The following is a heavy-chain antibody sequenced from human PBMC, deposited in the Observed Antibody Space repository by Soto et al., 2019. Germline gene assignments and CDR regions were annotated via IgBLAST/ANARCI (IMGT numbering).Heavy chain of an antibody. CDR2: ISAYNGNT. D-gene: IGHD2-2*01. CDR3: ARDIVVVPAAISRSYYYYGMDV. J-gene: IGHJ6*02. Sequence: ASVKVSCKASGYTFTSYGISWVRQAPGQGLEWMGWISAYNGNTNYAQKLQGRVTMTTDTSTSTAYMELRSLRSDDTAVYYCARDIVVVPAAISRSYYYYGMDVWGQGTTVTVSS. CDR1: GYTFTSYG. V-gene: IGHV1-18*01.